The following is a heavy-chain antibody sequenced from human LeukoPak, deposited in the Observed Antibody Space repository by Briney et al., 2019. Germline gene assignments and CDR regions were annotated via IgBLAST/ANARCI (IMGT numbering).Heavy chain of an antibody. Sequence: PSETLSLTCAVSGGSLSGYYWTWIRQPPGKGLEWIGEINHSGSTNYNPSLKSRVTISVDTSRKQFFLRLSSVTAADTAMYYCASTYYGSGSYYGWFDPWGQGTLVTVSS. V-gene: IGHV4-34*01. CDR1: GGSLSGYY. CDR3: ASTYYGSGSYYGWFDP. CDR2: INHSGST. D-gene: IGHD3-10*01. J-gene: IGHJ5*02.